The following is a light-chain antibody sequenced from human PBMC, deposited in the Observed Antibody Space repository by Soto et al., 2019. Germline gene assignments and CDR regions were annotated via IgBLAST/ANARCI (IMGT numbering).Light chain of an antibody. J-gene: IGLJ1*01. V-gene: IGLV2-14*01. Sequence: ARTQPASMSGSPGQSSTISCTGTSSDVGAYKYVSWDQQHPGKAPKLMIYEVSNRPSGVSNRFSGSKSGNTASVTISGLQAEDEADYYCRSYTSTNTQVFGTGTKVTVL. CDR2: EVS. CDR1: SSDVGAYKY. CDR3: RSYTSTNTQV.